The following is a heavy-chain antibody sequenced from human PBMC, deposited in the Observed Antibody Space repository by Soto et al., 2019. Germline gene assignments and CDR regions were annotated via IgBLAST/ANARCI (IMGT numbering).Heavy chain of an antibody. Sequence: ASVKVSCKASGYPFTSHGITWVRQAPGKGLEWMGGFDPEDGETIYAQKFQGRVTMTEDTSTDTAYMELSSLRSEDTAVYYCATGDYFDYWGQGTLVTVSS. CDR1: GYPFTSHG. CDR3: ATGDYFDY. J-gene: IGHJ4*02. V-gene: IGHV1-24*01. CDR2: FDPEDGET.